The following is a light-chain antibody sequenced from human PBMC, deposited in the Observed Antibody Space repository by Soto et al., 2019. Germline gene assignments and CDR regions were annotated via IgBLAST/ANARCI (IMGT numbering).Light chain of an antibody. V-gene: IGLV1-40*01. CDR3: QSYDSSLSGSFV. CDR2: GDT. CDR1: SSNIGAGYD. J-gene: IGLJ1*01. Sequence: QSALTQPPSVSGAPGQRVTISCTGSSSNIGAGYDVHWYQQLPGTAPKVLIYGDTNRPSGVPDRFSGSKSGTSASLAITGLQAEDEADYYCQSYDSSLSGSFVFGTGTKLTVL.